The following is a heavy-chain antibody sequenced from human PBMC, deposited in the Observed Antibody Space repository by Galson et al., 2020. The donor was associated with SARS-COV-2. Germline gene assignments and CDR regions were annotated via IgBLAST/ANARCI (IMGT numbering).Heavy chain of an antibody. Sequence: GESLKISCAASGFTFSSYAIYWVRQAPGKGLEYVSAISSNGGSTYYANSVKGRFTISRDNSKNTLYLQMGSLRAEDMAVNYCARANYPHYYGMDVWGQGTTVTVSS. CDR2: ISSNGGST. CDR1: GFTFSSYA. D-gene: IGHD1-7*01. J-gene: IGHJ6*02. CDR3: ARANYPHYYGMDV. V-gene: IGHV3-64*01.